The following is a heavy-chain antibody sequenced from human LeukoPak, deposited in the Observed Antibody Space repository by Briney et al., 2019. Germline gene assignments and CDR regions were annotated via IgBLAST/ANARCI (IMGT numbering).Heavy chain of an antibody. CDR1: GFTFSDYT. CDR2: LPPDGSYQ. V-gene: IGHV3-30*04. Sequence: GRSLRLSCAASGFTFSDYTMQWVREAPGKGLEWVALLPPDGSYQYYADSLKGRFTISRDNFKNALYLQMNSLRLEDTAVYYCARGLHDRGGYGAHWGQGTLLSVSS. J-gene: IGHJ4*02. D-gene: IGHD1-1*01. CDR3: ARGLHDRGGYGAH.